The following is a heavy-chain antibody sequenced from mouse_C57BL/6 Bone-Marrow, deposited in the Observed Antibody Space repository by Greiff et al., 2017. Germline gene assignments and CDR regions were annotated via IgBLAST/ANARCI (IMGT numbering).Heavy chain of an antibody. J-gene: IGHJ4*01. CDR1: GFTFSSYG. V-gene: IGHV5-6*02. Sequence: DVKLVESGGDLVKPGGSLKLSCAASGFTFSSYGMSWVRQTPDKRLEWVATISSGGSYTYYPDSVKGRFTISRDNAKNTLYLQMSSLKSEDTAMYYCARRAYYDYDEAMDYWGQGTSVTVSS. CDR3: ARRAYYDYDEAMDY. CDR2: ISSGGSYT. D-gene: IGHD2-4*01.